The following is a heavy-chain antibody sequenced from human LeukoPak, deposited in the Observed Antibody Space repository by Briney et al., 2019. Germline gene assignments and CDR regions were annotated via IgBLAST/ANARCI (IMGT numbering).Heavy chain of an antibody. D-gene: IGHD4-23*01. J-gene: IGHJ4*02. Sequence: PSETLSLTCAVYGGSFSDYYWSWIRQPPGKGLEWIGEINHSGSTNYNPSLKSRVTISVDTSKNQFSLKLSSVTAAETAVYYCARGFSYTPGRHGGTSGLCLDYWGQGTLVTVSS. V-gene: IGHV4-34*01. CDR3: ARGFSYTPGRHGGTSGLCLDY. CDR2: INHSGST. CDR1: GGSFSDYY.